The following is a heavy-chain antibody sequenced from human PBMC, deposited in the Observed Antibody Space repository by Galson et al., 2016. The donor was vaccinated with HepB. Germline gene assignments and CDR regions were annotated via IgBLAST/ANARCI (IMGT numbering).Heavy chain of an antibody. D-gene: IGHD3-10*01. CDR3: AREKTFMVRGIITPGGLDV. V-gene: IGHV3-13*01. CDR2: IGTADDT. J-gene: IGHJ6*02. Sequence: SLRLSCAASGFTFSNYDMHWVRQGTGKGLEWVSAIGTADDTYYPGSVKGRFTISRENAKNSLYLQMNNLRAGDTAVYYCAREKTFMVRGIITPGGLDVWGQGTTVTVSS. CDR1: GFTFSNYD.